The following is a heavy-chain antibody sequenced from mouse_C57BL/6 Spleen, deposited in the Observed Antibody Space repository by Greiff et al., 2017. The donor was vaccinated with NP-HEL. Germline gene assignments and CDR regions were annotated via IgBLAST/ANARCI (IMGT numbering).Heavy chain of an antibody. J-gene: IGHJ4*01. V-gene: IGHV1-69*01. Sequence: QVQLQQPGAELVMPGASVKLSCKASGYTFTSYWMHWVKQRPGQGLEWIGEIDPSDSYTNYNQKFKGKSTLTVDKSSSTAYMQLSSLTSEDSAVYYCAKRYALYAMDYWGQGTSVTVSS. D-gene: IGHD1-1*01. CDR3: AKRYALYAMDY. CDR2: IDPSDSYT. CDR1: GYTFTSYW.